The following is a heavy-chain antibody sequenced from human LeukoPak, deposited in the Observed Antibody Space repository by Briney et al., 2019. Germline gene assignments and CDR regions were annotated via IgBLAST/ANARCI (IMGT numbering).Heavy chain of an antibody. J-gene: IGHJ6*03. Sequence: SETLSLTCSVSGASISSSDYYWGWIRQPPGKGLEWIGRINYSGSTYYNPSLKSRVTISVDTSKNHFSLRLTSMPAADTVVYYCARLTHSYYSDTSGYYPYYYMDVWGKGTTVTVSS. CDR1: GASISSSDYY. D-gene: IGHD3-22*01. CDR3: ARLTHSYYSDTSGYYPYYYMDV. CDR2: INYSGST. V-gene: IGHV4-39*02.